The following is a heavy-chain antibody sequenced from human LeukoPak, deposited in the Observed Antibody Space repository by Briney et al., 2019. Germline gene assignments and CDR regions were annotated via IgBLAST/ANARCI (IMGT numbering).Heavy chain of an antibody. CDR1: GGTFSSYA. CDR2: TIPIFGTA. CDR3: ARGPDIVVVPAAIPGYFQH. V-gene: IGHV1-69*05. D-gene: IGHD2-2*02. Sequence: GASVKVSCKASGGTFSSYAISWVRQAPGQGLEWMGGTIPIFGTANYAQKFQGRVTITTDESTSTAYMELSSLRSEDTAVYYCARGPDIVVVPAAIPGYFQHWGQGTLVTVSS. J-gene: IGHJ1*01.